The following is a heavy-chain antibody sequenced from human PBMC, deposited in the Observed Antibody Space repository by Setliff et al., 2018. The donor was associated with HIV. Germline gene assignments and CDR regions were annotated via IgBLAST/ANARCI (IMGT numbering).Heavy chain of an antibody. CDR2: ISSDGTSK. CDR3: ARVPVMATITYWYFDL. J-gene: IGHJ2*01. D-gene: IGHD5-12*01. Sequence: GGSLRLSCAASGFTFSNHWMYWVRQVPGKGLVWVSRISSDGTSKSYADSVKGRFTISRDNSKNTLYLQMNSLRAEDTAVYYCARVPVMATITYWYFDLWGRGTLVTVSS. CDR1: GFTFSNHW. V-gene: IGHV3-74*01.